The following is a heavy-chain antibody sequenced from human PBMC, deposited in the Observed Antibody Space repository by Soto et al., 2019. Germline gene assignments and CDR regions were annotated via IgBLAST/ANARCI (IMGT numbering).Heavy chain of an antibody. CDR2: IIPIVGTA. D-gene: IGHD6-19*01. J-gene: IGHJ4*02. CDR1: GGTFSDYA. Sequence: SVKVSCKASGGTFSDYAFSCVLQAPVQWLEWMGGIIPIVGTASYAQKFQGRVTITADEPTSTVYMELNSLRSEDTAVYYCARVGAPGLYFFDYWGQGTLVTVSS. CDR3: ARVGAPGLYFFDY. V-gene: IGHV1-69*13.